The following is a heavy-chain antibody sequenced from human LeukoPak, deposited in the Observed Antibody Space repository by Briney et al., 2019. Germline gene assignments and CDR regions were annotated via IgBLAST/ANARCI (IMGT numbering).Heavy chain of an antibody. V-gene: IGHV4-59*08. CDR1: GGSISSYY. CDR2: IYYSGST. CDR3: ARHFLWFGELMAFDY. J-gene: IGHJ4*02. D-gene: IGHD3-10*01. Sequence: SETLSLTCTVSGGSISSYYWSWIRQPPGKGLEWIGYIYYSGSTNYNPSLKSRVTISVDTSKNQFSLKPSSVTAADTAVYYCARHFLWFGELMAFDYWGQGTLVTVSS.